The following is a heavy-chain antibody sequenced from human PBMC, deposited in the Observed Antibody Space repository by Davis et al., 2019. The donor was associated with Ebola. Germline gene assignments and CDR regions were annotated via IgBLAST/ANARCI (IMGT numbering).Heavy chain of an antibody. CDR3: ARDPGDYDFWSGYYKN. D-gene: IGHD3-3*01. CDR2: ISYDGSNK. Sequence: GESLKISCAASGFTFSSYAMHWVRQAPGKGLEWVAVISYDGSNKYYADSVKGRFTISRDNSKNTLYLQMNSLRAEDTAVYYCARDPGDYDFWSGYYKNWGQGTLVTVSS. V-gene: IGHV3-30-3*01. CDR1: GFTFSSYA. J-gene: IGHJ4*02.